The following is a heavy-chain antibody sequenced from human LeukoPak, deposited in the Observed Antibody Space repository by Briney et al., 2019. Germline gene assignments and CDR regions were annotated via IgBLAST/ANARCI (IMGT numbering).Heavy chain of an antibody. J-gene: IGHJ3*01. CDR1: GFTFSSYA. CDR2: FSATDGSA. D-gene: IGHD6-13*01. CDR3: ARAKIAAAGTGAFDV. Sequence: GGSLRLSCAASGFTFSSYAMTWVRQAPGKGLEWVSAFSATDGSAQYAESVEGRFTISRDNSKDTLFLQMNSLGAEDTAVYYRARAKIAAAGTGAFDVWGQGTLVTVSS. V-gene: IGHV3-23*01.